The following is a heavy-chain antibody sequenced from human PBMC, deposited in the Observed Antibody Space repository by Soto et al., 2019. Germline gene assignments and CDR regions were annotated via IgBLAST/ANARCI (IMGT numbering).Heavy chain of an antibody. J-gene: IGHJ4*02. CDR2: IYWDDDK. D-gene: IGHD3-3*01. CDR3: AHRVLRTVFGLVTTTAIYFDF. V-gene: IGHV2-5*02. Sequence: QITVNESGPTPVKPRQPLTLTCTFSGFSLTTSGVGVGWIRQSPGKAPEWLALIYWDDDKRYSPSLKSRLTITKDTSKNQVVLTMADLDPADTATYYCAHRVLRTVFGLVTTTAIYFDFWGQGTPVAVSS. CDR1: GFSLTTSGVG.